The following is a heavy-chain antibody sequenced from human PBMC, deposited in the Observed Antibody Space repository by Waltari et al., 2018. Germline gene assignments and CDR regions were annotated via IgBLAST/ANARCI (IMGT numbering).Heavy chain of an antibody. CDR2: IYHSGRT. J-gene: IGHJ4*02. CDR1: GYSIRSGYY. CDR3: ARHIAARRQLDY. D-gene: IGHD6-6*01. V-gene: IGHV4-38-2*01. Sequence: QVQLQEAGPGLVKPSETLSLTCAVSGYSIRSGYYWGWSRQPPGKGLEWIGSIYHSGRTHYNPSLKSRVTISVDTSKTQLSLKLSSVTAADTAVYYCARHIAARRQLDYWGQGTLVTVSS.